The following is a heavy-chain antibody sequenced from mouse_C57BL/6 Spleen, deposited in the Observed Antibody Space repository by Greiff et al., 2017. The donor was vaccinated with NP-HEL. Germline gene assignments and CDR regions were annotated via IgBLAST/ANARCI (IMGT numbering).Heavy chain of an antibody. D-gene: IGHD4-1*01. J-gene: IGHJ4*01. Sequence: QVQLKQPGAELVKPGASVKLSCKASGYTFTSYWMHWVKQRPGQGLEWIGMIHPNSGSTNYNEKFKSKATLTVDKSSSTAYMQLSSLTSEDSAVYYCARGTNWDLDYWGQGTSVTVSS. CDR2: IHPNSGST. CDR3: ARGTNWDLDY. V-gene: IGHV1-64*01. CDR1: GYTFTSYW.